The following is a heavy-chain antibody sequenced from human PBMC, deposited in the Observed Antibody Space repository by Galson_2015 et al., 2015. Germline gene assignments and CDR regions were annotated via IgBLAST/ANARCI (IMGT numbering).Heavy chain of an antibody. J-gene: IGHJ5*02. CDR1: GYTFTSYG. CDR2: ISAYNGNT. Sequence: SVKVSCKASGYTFTSYGISWVRQAPGQGLEWMGWISAYNGNTNYAQKLQGRVTMTTDTSTSTAYMELRSLRSDDTAVYYCARDRRPNYSSSVWFDPWGQGTLVTVSS. CDR3: ARDRRPNYSSSVWFDP. V-gene: IGHV1-18*01. D-gene: IGHD6-6*01.